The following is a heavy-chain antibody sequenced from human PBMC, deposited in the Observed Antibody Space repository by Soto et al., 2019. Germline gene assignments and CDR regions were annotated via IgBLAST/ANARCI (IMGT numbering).Heavy chain of an antibody. D-gene: IGHD5-18*01. CDR2: INAGNGNT. Sequence: ASVKVSCKASGYTFTSDAMHWVREAPGQRLEWMGWINAGNGNTKYSQKFQGRVTITRDTSASTAYMELSSLRSEDTAVYYCARGLYSYGWTPGLLFDYWGQGTLVTVSS. V-gene: IGHV1-3*01. CDR3: ARGLYSYGWTPGLLFDY. J-gene: IGHJ4*02. CDR1: GYTFTSDA.